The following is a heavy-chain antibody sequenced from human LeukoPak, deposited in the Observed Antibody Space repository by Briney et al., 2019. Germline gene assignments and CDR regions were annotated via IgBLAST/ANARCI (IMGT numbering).Heavy chain of an antibody. CDR2: INPNSGGT. J-gene: IGHJ4*02. CDR1: GYTFTGYY. D-gene: IGHD5-12*01. V-gene: IGHV1-2*02. Sequence: ASVKVPCKASGYTFTGYYMHWVRQAPGQGLEWMGWINPNSGGTNYAQKFQGRVTMTRDTSISTAYMELSRLRSDDTAVYYCARGYSGYDYYFDYWGQGTLVTVSS. CDR3: ARGYSGYDYYFDY.